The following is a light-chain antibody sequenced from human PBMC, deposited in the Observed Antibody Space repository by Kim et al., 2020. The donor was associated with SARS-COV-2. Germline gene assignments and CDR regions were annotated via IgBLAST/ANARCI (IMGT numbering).Light chain of an antibody. CDR1: QSVGSK. CDR2: GAS. CDR3: QQYHKWPPLT. V-gene: IGKV3-15*01. J-gene: IGKJ4*01. Sequence: EIVMTQSPATLSVSPGERATLSCRASQSVGSKLAWYQQKPGQAPRLLIYGASTRATGIPARFSGSGSGTEFTLTITSLQSEDFAVYYCQQYHKWPPLTFGGGTKVDI.